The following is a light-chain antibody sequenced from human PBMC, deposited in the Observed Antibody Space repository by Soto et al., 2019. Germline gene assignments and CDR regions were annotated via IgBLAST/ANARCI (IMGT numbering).Light chain of an antibody. Sequence: DIVMTQSPDSLAVSLGERATINCKSSQSVLYHSDNKNYLAWYQQKPGQPPKLLIYWASTRDSGVPDRFSGSGSGADFTLTISSLQAEDVAVYYCQQYYTTLSFGGGTKVEIK. V-gene: IGKV4-1*01. J-gene: IGKJ4*01. CDR3: QQYYTTLS. CDR2: WAS. CDR1: QSVLYHSDNKNY.